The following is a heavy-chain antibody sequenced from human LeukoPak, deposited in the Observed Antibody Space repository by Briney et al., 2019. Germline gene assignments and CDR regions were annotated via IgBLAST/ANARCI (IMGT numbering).Heavy chain of an antibody. J-gene: IGHJ3*02. CDR2: ISSSRSYI. V-gene: IGHV3-21*01. CDR1: GFTFSTYS. Sequence: GGSLRLSCAASGFTFSTYSMNWVRQAPGKGLEWVPSISSSRSYIYYADSVKGRFTISRDNAKKSLYLQMNSLRVEDTALYYCARSTMIAPRGAFDIWGQGTMVTVSS. CDR3: ARSTMIAPRGAFDI. D-gene: IGHD3-22*01.